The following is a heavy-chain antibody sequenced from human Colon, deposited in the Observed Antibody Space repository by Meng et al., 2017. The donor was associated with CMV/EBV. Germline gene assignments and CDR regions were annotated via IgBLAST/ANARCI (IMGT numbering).Heavy chain of an antibody. CDR3: AVGVRVPLDY. J-gene: IGHJ4*02. Sequence: LSCAASGFTFSNHWMHWVRQAPGKGRMWVSHVNSDGSSTNYADSVKGRFTISRDNAKNTLYLQMNSLRAEDTAVYYCAVGVRVPLDYWGQGTLVTVSS. V-gene: IGHV3-74*01. D-gene: IGHD3-10*01. CDR1: GFTFSNHW. CDR2: VNSDGSST.